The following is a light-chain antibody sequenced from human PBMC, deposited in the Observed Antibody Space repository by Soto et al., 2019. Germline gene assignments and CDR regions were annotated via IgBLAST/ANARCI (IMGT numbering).Light chain of an antibody. CDR3: SSYSSSSTPYV. CDR2: EVS. Sequence: QSVLTQPASVSGSPGQSITISCTGTSSDVGGYNYVSWYQQHPGKAPKLMISEVSNRPSGLSNRFSGSKSGNTASLTISGLQADDEADYYRSSYSSSSTPYVFGTGTKLTVL. V-gene: IGLV2-14*01. CDR1: SSDVGGYNY. J-gene: IGLJ1*01.